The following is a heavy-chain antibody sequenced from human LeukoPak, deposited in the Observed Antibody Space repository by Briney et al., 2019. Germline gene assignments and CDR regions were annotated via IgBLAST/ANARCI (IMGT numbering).Heavy chain of an antibody. J-gene: IGHJ4*02. V-gene: IGHV1-8*02. CDR1: GGTFSSYA. Sequence: ASVKVSCKASGGTFSSYAISWVRQAPGQGLEWMGWMNPNSGNTGYAQKFQGRVTMTRNTSISTAYMELSSLRSEDTAVYYCARVPFSHCGGDCYFDYWGQGTLVTVSS. D-gene: IGHD2-21*02. CDR3: ARVPFSHCGGDCYFDY. CDR2: MNPNSGNT.